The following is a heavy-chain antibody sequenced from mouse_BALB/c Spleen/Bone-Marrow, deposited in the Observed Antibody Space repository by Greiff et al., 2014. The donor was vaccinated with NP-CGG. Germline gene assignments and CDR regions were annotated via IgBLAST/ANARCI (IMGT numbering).Heavy chain of an antibody. CDR2: TAPGSDTT. D-gene: IGHD1-1*01. Sequence: DLVKPGASVKLSCKASGYSFTSYWINWIKQRPGQGLEWIGRTAPGSDTTYYSEMFKGKAILTVDTSSTTAYIQLSSLSSEDSAVYFCARFPFYYGSSFYYFDYWGQGTTLTVSS. V-gene: IGHV1S41*01. CDR1: GYSFTSYW. CDR3: ARFPFYYGSSFYYFDY. J-gene: IGHJ2*01.